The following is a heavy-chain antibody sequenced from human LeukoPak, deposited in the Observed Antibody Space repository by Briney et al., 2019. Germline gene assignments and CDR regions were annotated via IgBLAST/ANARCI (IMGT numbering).Heavy chain of an antibody. CDR3: ARGSVWELLQH. D-gene: IGHD1-26*01. V-gene: IGHV1-69*04. Sequence: SVKVSCKASGGTFSSYAISWVRQAPGQGLEWMGRIISILGIANYAQKFQGRVTITADKSTSTAYMELSSLRSEDTAVYYCARGSVWELLQHWGQGTLVTVSS. CDR2: IISILGIA. J-gene: IGHJ1*01. CDR1: GGTFSSYA.